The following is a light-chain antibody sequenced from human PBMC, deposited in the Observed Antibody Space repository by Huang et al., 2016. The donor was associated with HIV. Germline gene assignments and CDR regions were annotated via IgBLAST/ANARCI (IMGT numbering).Light chain of an antibody. CDR2: GSA. Sequence: IVMTQSPATLSVSPGERVTLSCRANRTVSTNLAWYQQSPGQAPRLLIYGSATRAAGVPARFSGSGSGTDFSLTISSLQSEDFALYYCHQYNNWLLSFGGGTRVDI. J-gene: IGKJ4*01. V-gene: IGKV3-15*01. CDR3: HQYNNWLLS. CDR1: RTVSTN.